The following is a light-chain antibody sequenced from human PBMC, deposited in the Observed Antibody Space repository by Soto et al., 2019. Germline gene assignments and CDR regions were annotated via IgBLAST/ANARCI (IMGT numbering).Light chain of an antibody. CDR1: SSKIGSNT. CDR3: AAWDDSLNGYV. V-gene: IGLV1-44*01. Sequence: QSVLTQPPSPSGTPGQRVTISCSGSSSKIGSNTVNWYQQLPGTAPKLLIYSNNQRPSGVPDRFSGSKSGTSASLAISGLQSEDEADYYCAAWDDSLNGYVFGTGT. CDR2: SNN. J-gene: IGLJ1*01.